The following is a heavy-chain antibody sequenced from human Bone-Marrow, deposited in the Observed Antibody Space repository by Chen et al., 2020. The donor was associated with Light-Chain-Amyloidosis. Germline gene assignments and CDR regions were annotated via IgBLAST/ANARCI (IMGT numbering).Heavy chain of an antibody. D-gene: IGHD3-3*01. CDR3: ARQIDFSWFDP. J-gene: IGHJ5*02. V-gene: IGHV3-33*01. Sequence: QVQLVESGGGVVQAGRSLRLSCAASGFIFSTYGMLWVRQAPGKGLEWVALIWYDGSKQYYTDSVKGRFTISRDNLKNTLYLQMNSLRSEDTAVYFCARQIDFSWFDPWGQGALVTVSS. CDR1: GFIFSTYG. CDR2: IWYDGSKQ.